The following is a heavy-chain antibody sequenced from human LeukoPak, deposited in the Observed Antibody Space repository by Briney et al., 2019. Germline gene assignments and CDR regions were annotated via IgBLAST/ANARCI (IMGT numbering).Heavy chain of an antibody. CDR3: TTVGSSWGFDY. V-gene: IGHV3-15*01. CDR1: GFTFSKAW. J-gene: IGHJ4*02. CDR2: IKSKTDGGTT. Sequence: GGSLRLSCAASGFTFSKAWMTWVRQTPGKGLEWVARIKSKTDGGTTDYPAPAKDRFTISRDDSKNTLFLQMNSLITEDTAVYYCTTVGSSWGFDYWGQGTLVTVSS. D-gene: IGHD6-13*01.